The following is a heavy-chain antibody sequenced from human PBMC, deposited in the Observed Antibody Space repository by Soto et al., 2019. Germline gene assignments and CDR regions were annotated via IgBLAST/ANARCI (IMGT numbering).Heavy chain of an antibody. D-gene: IGHD6-13*01. J-gene: IGHJ4*02. CDR2: VSGSGGNT. Sequence: VRLLESGGGLVQPGGSLRLSCAASGFTFSNYAMSWVRQAPGKGLEWVSAVSGSGGNTYYADSVQGRFTISRDNSKNMLNLQMNSLRAEDTAVYYCAKLNLFVSAAAGRGPFDYWGQGTLVTVSS. V-gene: IGHV3-23*01. CDR3: AKLNLFVSAAAGRGPFDY. CDR1: GFTFSNYA.